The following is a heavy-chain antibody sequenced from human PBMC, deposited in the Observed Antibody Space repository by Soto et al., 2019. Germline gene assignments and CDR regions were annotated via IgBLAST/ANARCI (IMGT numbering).Heavy chain of an antibody. J-gene: IGHJ4*02. CDR3: AKGGQSCTSTSCKTYYFDF. CDR1: GFTFSSYS. CDR2: ISSTTSYI. Sequence: PGGSLRLSCEASGFTFSSYSMNWVRQAPGKGLEWVSSISSTTSYIYYADSVKGRFTISRDNSKNTLYLQTNSLTAEDAAVYFCAKGGQSCTSTSCKTYYFDFWGQGALVTVSS. D-gene: IGHD2-2*01. V-gene: IGHV3-21*04.